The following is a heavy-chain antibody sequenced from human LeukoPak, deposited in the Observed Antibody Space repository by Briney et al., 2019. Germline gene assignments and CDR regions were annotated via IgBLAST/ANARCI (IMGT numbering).Heavy chain of an antibody. CDR2: IKHDGSEK. D-gene: IGHD6-13*01. V-gene: IGHV3-7*04. CDR1: GFTFSSYC. J-gene: IGHJ3*02. CDR3: ARIQYNTNWLEASDI. Sequence: GGSLRLSCAASGFTFSSYCMNWVRQAPGKGLEWVANIKHDGSEKYYVDSVKGRFTISRDNAKNSVSLQMNTLRAEDTAMYYCARIQYNTNWLEASDIWGQGTMVTVSS.